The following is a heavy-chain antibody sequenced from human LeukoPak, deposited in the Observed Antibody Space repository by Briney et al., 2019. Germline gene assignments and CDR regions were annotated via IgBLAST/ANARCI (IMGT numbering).Heavy chain of an antibody. J-gene: IGHJ4*02. V-gene: IGHV1-2*02. CDR1: GYTFTGYY. D-gene: IGHD6-19*01. CDR3: ARDRTRTGYSSGWYHDY. Sequence: ASVKVSCKASGYTFTGYYMHWVRQAPGQGLEWMGWINPNSGGTNYAQKFQGRVTMTRDMPISTAYMELSRLRSDDTAVYYCARDRTRTGYSSGWYHDYWGQGTLVTVSS. CDR2: INPNSGGT.